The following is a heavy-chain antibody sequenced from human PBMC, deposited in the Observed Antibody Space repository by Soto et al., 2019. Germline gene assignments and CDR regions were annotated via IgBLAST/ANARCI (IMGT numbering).Heavy chain of an antibody. V-gene: IGHV1-3*01. CDR1: GYTFTSYA. CDR3: ARVVAAAGRYYYYYMDV. Sequence: QVRLVQSGAEVKKPGASVKVSCKASGYTFTSYAMHWVRQAPGQRLEWMGWINAGNGNTKYSQKFQGRVTITRDTSASTAYMELSSLRSEDTAVYYCARVVAAAGRYYYYYMDVWGKGTTVTVSS. D-gene: IGHD6-13*01. CDR2: INAGNGNT. J-gene: IGHJ6*03.